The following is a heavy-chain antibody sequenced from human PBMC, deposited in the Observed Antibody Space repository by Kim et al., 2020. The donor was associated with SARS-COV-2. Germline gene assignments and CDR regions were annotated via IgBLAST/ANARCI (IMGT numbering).Heavy chain of an antibody. D-gene: IGHD3-22*01. J-gene: IGHJ4*02. CDR1: GYTFTGYH. CDR2: INPNSGGT. CDR3: AKYYFASSGPDFDY. V-gene: IGHV1-2*02. Sequence: ASVKVSCKALGYTFTGYHIHWVRQAPGQGLEWMGWINPNSGGTNYAQKFQGRVTMTRDTSISTAYMELTSLTSDDTAVYYCAKYYFASSGPDFDYWGQGTLVTVSS.